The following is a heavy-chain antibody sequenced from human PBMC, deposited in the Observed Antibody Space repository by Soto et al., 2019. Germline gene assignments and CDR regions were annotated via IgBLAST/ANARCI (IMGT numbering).Heavy chain of an antibody. V-gene: IGHV1-69*02. CDR3: ASSVALPQVPINDYYYYKDV. CDR2: IIPILGIA. CDR1: GGTFSSYT. J-gene: IGHJ6*03. Sequence: SVKVSCKASGGTFSSYTISWVRQAPGQGLEWMGRIIPILGIANYAQKFQGRVTITADKSTSTAYMELSSLRSEDTAVYYCASSVALPQVPINDYYYYKDVWGKGTTVTVSS. D-gene: IGHD2-15*01.